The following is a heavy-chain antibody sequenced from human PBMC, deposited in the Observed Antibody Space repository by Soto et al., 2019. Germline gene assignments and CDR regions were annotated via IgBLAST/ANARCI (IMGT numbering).Heavy chain of an antibody. CDR2: IIPILGIA. Sequence: SVKVSCKASGGTFSSYTISWVRQAPGQGLEWMGRIIPILGIANYAQKFQGRVTITADKSTSTAYMELSSLRSEDTAVYYCAKEKGYCSGGSCYRVLVDAFDIWGQGTMVTVSS. CDR3: AKEKGYCSGGSCYRVLVDAFDI. J-gene: IGHJ3*02. CDR1: GGTFSSYT. D-gene: IGHD2-15*01. V-gene: IGHV1-69*04.